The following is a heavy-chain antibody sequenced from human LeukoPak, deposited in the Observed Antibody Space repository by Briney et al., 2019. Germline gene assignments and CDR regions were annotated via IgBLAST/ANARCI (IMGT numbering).Heavy chain of an antibody. CDR1: GYTFTAYY. J-gene: IGHJ4*02. D-gene: IGHD2-15*01. CDR2: ISAYNGNT. V-gene: IGHV1-18*04. Sequence: ASVKVSCKASGYTFTAYYMHWVRQAPGQGLEWMGWISAYNGNTNYAQKLQGRVTMTTDTSTSTAYMELRSLRSDDTAVYYCARVVGHQQFGRNWGIDYWGQGTLVTVSS. CDR3: ARVVGHQQFGRNWGIDY.